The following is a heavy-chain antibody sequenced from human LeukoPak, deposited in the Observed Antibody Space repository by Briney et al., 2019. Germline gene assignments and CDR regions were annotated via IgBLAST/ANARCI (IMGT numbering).Heavy chain of an antibody. CDR3: ARRMVRGVIMLWAYYMDV. D-gene: IGHD3-10*01. CDR1: GYTFTSYD. CDR2: MNPNSGNT. J-gene: IGHJ6*03. Sequence: ASVKVSCKASGYTFTSYDINWVLQATGQGLEWMGWMNPNSGNTGYAQKFQGRVTMTRNTSISTAYMELSSLRSEDTAVYYCARRMVRGVIMLWAYYMDVWGKGTTVTVSS. V-gene: IGHV1-8*01.